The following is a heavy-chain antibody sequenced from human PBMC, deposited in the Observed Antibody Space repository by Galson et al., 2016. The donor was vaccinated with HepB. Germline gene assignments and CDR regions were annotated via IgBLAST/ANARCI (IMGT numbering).Heavy chain of an antibody. Sequence: TLSLTCAVSGASVGGGGYSWNWIRQPPGRGLEWIGYIYHSGSTLYNPSLKSRVTMSVDRSKNQFSLNLSSVTAADTAVYYCARLYNSAWSFDYWGQGTPVTVSS. CDR1: GASVGGGGYS. CDR2: IYHSGST. V-gene: IGHV4-30-2*01. CDR3: ARLYNSAWSFDY. J-gene: IGHJ4*02. D-gene: IGHD6-19*01.